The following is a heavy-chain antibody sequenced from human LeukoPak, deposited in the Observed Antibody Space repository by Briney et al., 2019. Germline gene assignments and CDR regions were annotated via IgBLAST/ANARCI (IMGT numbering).Heavy chain of an antibody. CDR2: IKQDGSEK. CDR1: GFTFSSYW. J-gene: IGHJ3*02. CDR3: ARDIGSGYYYDSSGQDAFDI. V-gene: IGHV3-7*01. D-gene: IGHD3-22*01. Sequence: GGSLRLSCAASGFTFSSYWMSWVRQAPGKGLKWVANIKQDGSEKYYVDSVKGRFTISRDNAKNSLYLQMNSLRAEDTAVYYCARDIGSGYYYDSSGQDAFDIWGQGTMVTVSS.